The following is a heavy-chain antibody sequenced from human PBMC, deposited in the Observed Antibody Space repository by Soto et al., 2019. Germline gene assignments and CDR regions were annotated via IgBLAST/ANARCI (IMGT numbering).Heavy chain of an antibody. V-gene: IGHV1-24*01. CDR3: ATARWGAAADNRFDP. J-gene: IGHJ5*02. Sequence: ASVEVSCKVSGYTLTELSMHWVRQAPGEGLEWMGGFDPEDGETIYAQKFQGRVTMTEDTSTDTAYMELSSLRSEDTAVYYCATARWGAAADNRFDPWGQGPLITFSS. CDR1: GYTLTELS. D-gene: IGHD6-13*01. CDR2: FDPEDGET.